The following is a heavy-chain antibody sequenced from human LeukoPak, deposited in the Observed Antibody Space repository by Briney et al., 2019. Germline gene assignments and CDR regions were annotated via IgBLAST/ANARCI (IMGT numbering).Heavy chain of an antibody. J-gene: IGHJ3*02. CDR1: GESFSSYY. V-gene: IGHV4-34*01. Sequence: PSETLSLTCAVYGESFSSYYWSWIRQPPGKGLEWIGEINHSGNTNYNPSLKSRVTISVDTPKNQFSLKLSSVTAADTAVYYCARQGATSAFDIWGQGTMVTVSS. D-gene: IGHD1-26*01. CDR3: ARQGATSAFDI. CDR2: INHSGNT.